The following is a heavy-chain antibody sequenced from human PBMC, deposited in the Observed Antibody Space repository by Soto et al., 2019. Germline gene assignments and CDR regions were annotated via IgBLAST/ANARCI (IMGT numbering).Heavy chain of an antibody. J-gene: IGHJ4*02. D-gene: IGHD1-26*01. V-gene: IGHV6-1*01. CDR1: GDSVSSNSAS. Sequence: PSQTLSLTCVISGDSVSSNSASWSWIRQSPSRGLEWLGRTYYRSKWYSDYAVSVKSRITINPDTSKNQFSLQLNSVTPEDTAVYYCARAAYSASYQGYFDYWGQGTLVTVSS. CDR3: ARAAYSASYQGYFDY. CDR2: TYYRSKWYS.